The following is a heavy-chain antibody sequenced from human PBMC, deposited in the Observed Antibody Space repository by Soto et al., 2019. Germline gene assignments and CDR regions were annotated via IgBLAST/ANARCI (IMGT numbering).Heavy chain of an antibody. D-gene: IGHD3-16*02. Sequence: GASVKVSWKASGYTFTSYDINWGRQATGQGLEWMGWMNPNSGNTGYAQKFQGRVTMTRNTSISTAYMELSSLRSEDTAVYYCARGSQAPNYDYIWGSYRDYYYYMDVWGKGTTVTVSS. V-gene: IGHV1-8*01. CDR1: GYTFTSYD. J-gene: IGHJ6*03. CDR3: ARGSQAPNYDYIWGSYRDYYYYMDV. CDR2: MNPNSGNT.